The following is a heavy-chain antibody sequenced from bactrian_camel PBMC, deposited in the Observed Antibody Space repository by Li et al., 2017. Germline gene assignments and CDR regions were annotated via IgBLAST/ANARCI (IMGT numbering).Heavy chain of an antibody. CDR1: TYTATTNC. V-gene: IGHV3S40*01. Sequence: VQLVESGGGSVQAGGSLRLSCTASTYTATTNCVGWFRRQNSGAEREGVAAIYTGDGNTWYADSVKGRFTISRDNAKTTVYLQMNSLKPEDTAMYYCAAPALDKRPGDGAYCYTVLERFGTTGRGTQVTVS. J-gene: IGHJ4*01. D-gene: IGHD2*01. CDR2: IYTGDGNT.